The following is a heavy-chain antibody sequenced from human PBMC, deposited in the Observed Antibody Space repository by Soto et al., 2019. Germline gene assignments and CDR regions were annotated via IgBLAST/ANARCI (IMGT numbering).Heavy chain of an antibody. CDR1: GGSISNYY. V-gene: IGHV4-4*07. CDR3: VRDSEPRYFNNWFDP. CDR2: IYFIGTA. Sequence: ETLSLTCTVSGGSISNYYWSWIRQSAGKGLEWIGRIYFIGTANYNPSLKGRVTMSVDTSKNEISLNLNSVTAADTAIYYCVRDSEPRYFNNWFDPWGQGTQVTVSS. J-gene: IGHJ5*02. D-gene: IGHD3-10*01.